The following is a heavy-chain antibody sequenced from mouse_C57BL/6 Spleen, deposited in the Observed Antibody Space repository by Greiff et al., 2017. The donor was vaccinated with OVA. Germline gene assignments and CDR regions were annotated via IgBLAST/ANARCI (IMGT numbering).Heavy chain of an antibody. CDR2: IDPSDSYT. V-gene: IGHV1-59*01. J-gene: IGHJ4*01. CDR3: AREGRYDFYAMDY. CDR1: GYTFTSYW. Sequence: VQLQQPGAELVRPGTSVKLSCKASGYTFTSYWMHWVKQRPGQGLEWIGVIDPSDSYTNYNQKFKGKATLTVDTSSSTAYMQLSSLTSEDSAVYYCAREGRYDFYAMDYWGQGTSVTVSS.